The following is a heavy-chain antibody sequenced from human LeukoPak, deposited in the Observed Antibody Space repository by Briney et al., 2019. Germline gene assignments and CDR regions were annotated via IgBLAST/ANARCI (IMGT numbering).Heavy chain of an antibody. Sequence: QAGGSLRLSCAASGFTFSSYEMNWVRQAPGKGLEWVSYISSSGGTIYYADSVKGRFTISRDNAKNSLYLQMNSLRAEDTAVYYCARPPDNYYYYYMDVWGKGTTVTVSS. V-gene: IGHV3-48*03. CDR3: ARPPDNYYYYYMDV. CDR1: GFTFSSYE. CDR2: ISSSGGTI. J-gene: IGHJ6*03.